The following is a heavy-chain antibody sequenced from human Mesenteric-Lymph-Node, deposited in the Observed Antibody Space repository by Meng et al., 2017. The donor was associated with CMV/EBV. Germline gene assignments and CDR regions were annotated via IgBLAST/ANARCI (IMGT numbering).Heavy chain of an antibody. J-gene: IGHJ4*02. Sequence: GESLKISCAASGFTFSGYEMNWVRLAPGKGLEWVSYISHSGSSIYYADSVKGRVTISRDNAKNSLYLQMDNLRAEDTAVYYCAASGSYFRFDHWGQGTLVTVSS. V-gene: IGHV3-11*04. D-gene: IGHD1-26*01. CDR1: GFTFSGYE. CDR2: ISHSGSSI. CDR3: AASGSYFRFDH.